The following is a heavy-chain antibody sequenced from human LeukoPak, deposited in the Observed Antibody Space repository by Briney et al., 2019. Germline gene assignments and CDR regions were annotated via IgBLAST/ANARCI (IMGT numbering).Heavy chain of an antibody. J-gene: IGHJ4*02. V-gene: IGHV3-49*04. CDR2: IRSKAYGGTT. Sequence: PGRSLRLSCAASGFTFGDYAMNWVRQAPGKGLEWVGFIRSKAYGGTTEDAASVKGRFTISRGDSKSIAYLQMNSLRAEDTAVYYCANLHDYWGQGTLVTVSS. CDR1: GFTFGDYA. CDR3: ANLHDY.